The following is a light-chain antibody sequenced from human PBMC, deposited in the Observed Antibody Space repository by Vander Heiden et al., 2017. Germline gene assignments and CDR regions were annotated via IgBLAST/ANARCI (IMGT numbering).Light chain of an antibody. Sequence: QSALTQPASVSGSPGQSITISCTGTSSDVANYDYVSWYQQHPGKAPKLMFFHANNRPSGVSNRFSASKSGSTASLTISGLQAEDEADYFCSSYTSTTTVVFGGGTKLTVL. CDR2: HAN. CDR3: SSYTSTTTVV. V-gene: IGLV2-14*01. CDR1: SSDVANYDY. J-gene: IGLJ2*01.